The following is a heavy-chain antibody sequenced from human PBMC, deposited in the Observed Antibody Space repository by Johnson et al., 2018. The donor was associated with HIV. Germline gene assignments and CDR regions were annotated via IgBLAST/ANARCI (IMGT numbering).Heavy chain of an antibody. CDR2: INWNGGST. D-gene: IGHD6-13*01. J-gene: IGHJ3*02. Sequence: VLLVESGGGVVRPGGSLRLSCAASGFTFDDCGMSWVRQGPGKGLEWVSGINWNGGSTGYADSVKGRFTISRDNAKNTLYLQMGSLRAEDTVLYYCAKEEAAGPYDAFDIWGQGTMVTVSS. V-gene: IGHV3-20*04. CDR1: GFTFDDCG. CDR3: AKEEAAGPYDAFDI.